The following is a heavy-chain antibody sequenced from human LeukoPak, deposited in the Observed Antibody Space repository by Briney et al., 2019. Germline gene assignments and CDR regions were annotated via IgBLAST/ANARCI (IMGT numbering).Heavy chain of an antibody. V-gene: IGHV1-18*01. J-gene: IGHJ6*03. CDR1: GYTFISSG. Sequence: ASVKVSCKASGYTFISSGISWVRQAPGQGLEWMGWINAYNGNTNCAQKLQGRVTMTTDTSTSTAYMELRSLRSDDTAVYYCARTTNSYYYYYYIDVWGKGTTVTVSS. CDR3: ARTTNSYYYYYYIDV. D-gene: IGHD1-26*01. CDR2: INAYNGNT.